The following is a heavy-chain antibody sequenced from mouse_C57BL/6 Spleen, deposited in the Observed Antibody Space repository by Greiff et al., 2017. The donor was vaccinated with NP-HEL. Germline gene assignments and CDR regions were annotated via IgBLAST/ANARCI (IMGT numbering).Heavy chain of an antibody. CDR3: TTIYYDYDASFAY. CDR2: IDPEDGDT. CDR1: GFNIKDYY. J-gene: IGHJ3*01. Sequence: VQLQQSGAELVRPGASVKLSCTASGFNIKDYYMHWVKQRPEQGLEWIGRIDPEDGDTEYAPKFQGKATMTADTSSNTAYLQLSSLTSEDTAVYYCTTIYYDYDASFAYWGQGTLVTVSA. V-gene: IGHV14-1*01. D-gene: IGHD2-4*01.